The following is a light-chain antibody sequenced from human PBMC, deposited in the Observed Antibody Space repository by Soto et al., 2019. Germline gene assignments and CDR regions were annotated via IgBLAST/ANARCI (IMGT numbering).Light chain of an antibody. CDR2: QDS. V-gene: IGLV3-1*01. Sequence: SYELTQPPSVSVSPGQTASITCSGDKLGDKYACWYQQKPGQYPVLVIYQDSKRPSGIPERFSGSNSWNTATLTISGTQAMDEADYFCQAWDSSTAVFGGGTKVTVL. CDR1: KLGDKY. J-gene: IGLJ2*01. CDR3: QAWDSSTAV.